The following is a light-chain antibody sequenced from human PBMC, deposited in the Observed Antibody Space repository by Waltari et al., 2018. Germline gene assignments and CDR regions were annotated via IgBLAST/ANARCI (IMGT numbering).Light chain of an antibody. CDR1: ALSRQF. CDR3: QSSDSGGFVT. V-gene: IGLV3-25*03. Sequence: SFALKQPPSVSVSPGQTARITCSADALSRQFAYWYRQRPGQAPLLLIYKDKERPLGIPDRNAGSSSGTTATLTISGVQAEDEADYFCQSSDSGGFVTFGDGTKLTV. J-gene: IGLJ2*01. CDR2: KDK.